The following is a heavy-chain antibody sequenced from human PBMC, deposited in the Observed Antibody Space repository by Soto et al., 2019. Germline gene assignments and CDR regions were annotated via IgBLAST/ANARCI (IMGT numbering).Heavy chain of an antibody. CDR3: ARSPGDYYYYYMDV. J-gene: IGHJ6*03. CDR1: GYTFTSYA. V-gene: IGHV1-3*01. D-gene: IGHD4-17*01. CDR2: INAGNGNT. Sequence: QVRLVQSGAEVKKPGASVKVSCKASGYTFTSYAMHWVRQAPGQRLEWMGWINAGNGNTKYSQKFQGRVTITRDTSASTAYMELSSLRSEDTAVYYCARSPGDYYYYYMDVWGKGTTVTVSS.